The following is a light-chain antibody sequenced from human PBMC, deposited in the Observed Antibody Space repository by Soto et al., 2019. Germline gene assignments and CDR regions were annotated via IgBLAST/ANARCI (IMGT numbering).Light chain of an antibody. J-gene: IGKJ3*01. CDR1: QIVSSNY. V-gene: IGKV3-20*01. Sequence: EIVLTQSPGTLSLSPGERATLSCRASQIVSSNYLAWYQQKLGQSPRLLIYGASSRATGIPDRFSGSGSGTDFTSIISRLEPEDFAVYYCQHYGSSMFTFGPGTKVDVK. CDR2: GAS. CDR3: QHYGSSMFT.